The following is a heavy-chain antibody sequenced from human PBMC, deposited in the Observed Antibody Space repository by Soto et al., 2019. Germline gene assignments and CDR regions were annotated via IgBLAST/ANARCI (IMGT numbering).Heavy chain of an antibody. CDR3: ARNYGSGRSGYYYGMDV. CDR2: INHSGST. Sequence: SETLSLTCAVYGGSFSGYYWSWIRQPPGKGLEWIGEINHSGSTNYNPSLKSRVTISVDTSKNQFSLKLSSVTAADTAVYYCARNYGSGRSGYYYGMDVWGQGTTVTVS. D-gene: IGHD3-10*01. J-gene: IGHJ6*02. CDR1: GGSFSGYY. V-gene: IGHV4-34*01.